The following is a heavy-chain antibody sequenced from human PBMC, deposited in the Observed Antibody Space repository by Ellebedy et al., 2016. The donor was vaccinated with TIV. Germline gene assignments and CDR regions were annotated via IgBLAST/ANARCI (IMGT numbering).Heavy chain of an antibody. Sequence: GGSLRLSXVASGFTAISYGMHWVRQAPGKGLEWVAVISHDGRNKHYADSVKGRFTISRDNSKNTLYLQMNSLRAEDTAVYYCAKDGAVRGVHDAFDIWGQGTMVTVSS. CDR3: AKDGAVRGVHDAFDI. CDR2: ISHDGRNK. J-gene: IGHJ3*02. CDR1: GFTAISYG. V-gene: IGHV3-30*18. D-gene: IGHD3-10*01.